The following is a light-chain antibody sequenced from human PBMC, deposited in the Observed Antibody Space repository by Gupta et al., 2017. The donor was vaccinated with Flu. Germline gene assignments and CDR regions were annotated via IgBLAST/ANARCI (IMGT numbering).Light chain of an antibody. J-gene: IGLJ2*01. V-gene: IGLV2-8*01. CDR1: SSDVGGQNY. CDR2: EVN. Sequence: QSALPQPPSASGSPGQSVTIPSTGTSSDVGGQNYVSWYQHHPGKAPKLMIFEVNKRPSGVPARFSGSKSGNTASLTVSGLRAEDEADYYCSSYAGNNNLVFGGGTKLTVL. CDR3: SSYAGNNNLV.